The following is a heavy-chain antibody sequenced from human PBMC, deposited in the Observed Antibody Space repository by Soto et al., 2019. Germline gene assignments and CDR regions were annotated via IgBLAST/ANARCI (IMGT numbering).Heavy chain of an antibody. CDR1: GFTFTSSA. CDR2: IVVGSGNT. CDR3: AADYDILTGLFY. Sequence: QMQLVQSGPEVKKPGTSVKVSCKASGFTFTSSAXXXXRQARXXXPXWIGWIVVGSGNTNYAQKFQERVTITRVMSTSTAYMELSSLRSEDTAVYYCAADYDILTGLFYWGQGTLVTVSS. V-gene: IGHV1-58*01. J-gene: IGHJ4*02. D-gene: IGHD3-9*01.